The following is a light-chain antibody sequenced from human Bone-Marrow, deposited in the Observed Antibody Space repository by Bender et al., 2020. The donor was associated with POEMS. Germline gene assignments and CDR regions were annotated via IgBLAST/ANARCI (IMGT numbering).Light chain of an antibody. CDR1: SSDVGSYTL. J-gene: IGLJ2*01. Sequence: QSALTQPASVSGSPGQSITISCTGTSSDVGSYTLVSWYQQHPGEAPKPIIYEDTLRPSGVSNRFSGSKSGNTASLTISGLQAEDEADYYCSSYTSRSTVLFGGGTKLIVL. V-gene: IGLV2-14*02. CDR2: EDT. CDR3: SSYTSRSTVL.